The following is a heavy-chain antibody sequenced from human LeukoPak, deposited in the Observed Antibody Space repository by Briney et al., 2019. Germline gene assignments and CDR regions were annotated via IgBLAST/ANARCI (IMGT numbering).Heavy chain of an antibody. D-gene: IGHD2-2*01. Sequence: GGSLRLSCAASGFTFSSYWMHWVRQAPGKGLVWVSRINTDGSISDYADSVKGRFTISRDNAKNTLYLQVNSLRAEDTAIYYCVRPDIVTVPLGCWGQGTLVTVSS. CDR2: INTDGSIS. J-gene: IGHJ4*02. V-gene: IGHV3-74*01. CDR1: GFTFSSYW. CDR3: VRPDIVTVPLGC.